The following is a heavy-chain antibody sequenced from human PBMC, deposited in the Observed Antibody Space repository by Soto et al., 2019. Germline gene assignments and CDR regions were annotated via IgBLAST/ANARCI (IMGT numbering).Heavy chain of an antibody. Sequence: QVQLVQSGAEVKKPGASVKVSCKASGYTFTGYYIHWVRQAPGQGLEWMGWINPNSGGTNYAQKFQGRVTMTRDTSISTAYMELSRLRSDDTAVYYCARDRARIVATIYYYFDYWGQGTLVTVSS. CDR1: GYTFTGYY. J-gene: IGHJ4*02. CDR3: ARDRARIVATIYYYFDY. D-gene: IGHD5-12*01. CDR2: INPNSGGT. V-gene: IGHV1-2*02.